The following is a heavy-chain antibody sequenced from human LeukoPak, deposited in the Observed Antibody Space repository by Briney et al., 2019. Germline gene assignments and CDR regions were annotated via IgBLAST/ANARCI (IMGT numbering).Heavy chain of an antibody. J-gene: IGHJ3*02. CDR3: AREITYYYGSGSYHRPCAFDI. Sequence: PAGGSLRLSCAASGFTFSSYWMSWVRQAPGKGLEWVANVKQDGSEKYYVDSVKGRFTISRDNAKNSLYLQMNSLRAEDTAVYYCAREITYYYGSGSYHRPCAFDIWGQGTMVTVSS. V-gene: IGHV3-7*01. CDR1: GFTFSSYW. D-gene: IGHD3-10*01. CDR2: VKQDGSEK.